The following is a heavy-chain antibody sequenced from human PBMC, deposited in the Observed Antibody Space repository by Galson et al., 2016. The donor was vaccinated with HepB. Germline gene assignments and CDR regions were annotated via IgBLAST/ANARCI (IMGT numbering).Heavy chain of an antibody. CDR2: ISTGYI. Sequence: SLRLSCAASGISFSSYNMHWVRQPPGKGLGWVSSISTGYIYYAESVKGRFTISRDSAKNSLYLEMSSLRPEDTAVYYCARGQGRGLASYYGMDVWGQGTTVIVSS. J-gene: IGHJ6*02. V-gene: IGHV3-21*01. CDR1: GISFSSYN. CDR3: ARGQGRGLASYYGMDV. D-gene: IGHD2-15*01.